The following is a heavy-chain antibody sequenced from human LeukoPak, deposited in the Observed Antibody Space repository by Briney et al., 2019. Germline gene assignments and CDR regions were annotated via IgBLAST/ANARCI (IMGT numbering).Heavy chain of an antibody. CDR2: INHSGGI. V-gene: IGHV4-34*01. Sequence: PSETLSLTCAVYVDSFSNYYWSWIRQSPGKGLEWIGDINHSGGINYNPSLKSRVTISVDTSKNQFSLELSSVTAADTAVYYCARGGGLYTGNAFDVWGQGTMLTVSS. J-gene: IGHJ3*01. D-gene: IGHD3-3*01. CDR3: ARGGGLYTGNAFDV. CDR1: VDSFSNYY.